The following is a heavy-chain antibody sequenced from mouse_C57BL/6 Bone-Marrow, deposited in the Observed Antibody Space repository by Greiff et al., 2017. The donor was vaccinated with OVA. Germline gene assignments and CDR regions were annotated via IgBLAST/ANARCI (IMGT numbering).Heavy chain of an antibody. CDR3: ARRRYYGNDDAMDY. CDR1: GYTFTSYG. Sequence: QVQLQQSGAELARPGASVKLSCKASGYTFTSYGISWVKQRTGQGLEWIGEIYPRSGNTYYNEKFKGKATLTADKSSSTAYMELRSLTSEDSAVYFCARRRYYGNDDAMDYWGQGTSVTVSS. V-gene: IGHV1-81*01. D-gene: IGHD2-2*01. J-gene: IGHJ4*01. CDR2: IYPRSGNT.